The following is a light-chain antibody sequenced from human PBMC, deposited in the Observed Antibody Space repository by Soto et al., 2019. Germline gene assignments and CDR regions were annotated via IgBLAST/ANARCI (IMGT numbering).Light chain of an antibody. J-gene: IGKJ1*01. CDR3: QQYLRSPRT. V-gene: IGKV3-20*01. CDR1: QSVSSY. Sequence: EIVMTQSPANLSLSPGERATLSCRASQSVSSYLAWYQQKPGQAPRLLIYGVSSRATGIPDRFSGSGSGTDFTLTISRLEPEDCAVYYCQQYLRSPRTFGQGTKVDIK. CDR2: GVS.